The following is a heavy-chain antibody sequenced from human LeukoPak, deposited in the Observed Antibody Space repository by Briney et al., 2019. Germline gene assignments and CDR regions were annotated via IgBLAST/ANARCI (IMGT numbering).Heavy chain of an antibody. Sequence: GGSLRLSCAASGFTFSSYAMHWVRQAPGKGLEWVAVISYDGSNKYYADSVKGRFTISRDNSKNTLYLQMNSLRAEDTAVYYCAREWDSYSRRYYYGMDVWGQGITVTVSS. V-gene: IGHV3-30*04. J-gene: IGHJ6*02. CDR1: GFTFSSYA. D-gene: IGHD2-15*01. CDR3: AREWDSYSRRYYYGMDV. CDR2: ISYDGSNK.